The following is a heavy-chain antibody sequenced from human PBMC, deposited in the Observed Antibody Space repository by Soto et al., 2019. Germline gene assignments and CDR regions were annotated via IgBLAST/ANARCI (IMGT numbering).Heavy chain of an antibody. CDR3: ASQLKGFGEPPAYYYYGMDV. J-gene: IGHJ6*02. D-gene: IGHD3-10*01. V-gene: IGHV4-59*01. CDR1: GGSISSYY. Sequence: SETLSLTCTVSGGSISSYYWSWIRQPPGKGLEWIGYIYYIGTTKYNPSLKSRVTMSVDTSKNQFSLKLTSVTAVDTAVYYCASQLKGFGEPPAYYYYGMDVWGQGTTVTVSS. CDR2: IYYIGTT.